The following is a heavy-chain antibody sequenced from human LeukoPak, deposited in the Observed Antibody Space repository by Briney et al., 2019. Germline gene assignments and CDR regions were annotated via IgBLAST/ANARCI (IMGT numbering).Heavy chain of an antibody. CDR1: GFTFSSYG. Sequence: GGSLRLSCTASGFTFSSYGMHWVRRATGKGLEWVAYISYEGSNKKEADSVKGRFTISRDNSKNTLYLQMNSLRVEDTAVYYCAKPQGGAPPRPFDYWGQGTLVTVSS. CDR2: ISYEGSNK. D-gene: IGHD3-16*01. V-gene: IGHV3-30*02. CDR3: AKPQGGAPPRPFDY. J-gene: IGHJ4*02.